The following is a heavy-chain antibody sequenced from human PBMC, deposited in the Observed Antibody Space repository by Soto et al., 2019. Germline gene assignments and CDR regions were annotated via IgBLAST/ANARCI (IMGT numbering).Heavy chain of an antibody. Sequence: NPSETLSLTCTVSGGSINTYYWSWIRQPPGEGLEWLGYAHYGGITKYNPSLQSRVTISLDTSRNQFSLNLISVTAADTAVYYCARGPHYHFDSWGQGTLVTVPQ. D-gene: IGHD3-10*01. V-gene: IGHV4-59*01. CDR2: AHYGGIT. J-gene: IGHJ4*02. CDR1: GGSINTYY. CDR3: ARGPHYHFDS.